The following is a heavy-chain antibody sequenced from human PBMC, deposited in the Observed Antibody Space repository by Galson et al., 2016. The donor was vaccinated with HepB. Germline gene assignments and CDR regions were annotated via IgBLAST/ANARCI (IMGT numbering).Heavy chain of an antibody. CDR1: GFTFSAYG. CDR3: ARERYKRQVDY. Sequence: SLRLSCAASGFTFSAYGMNWVRQAPGKGLEWVSFISTSTTYIYYADSVKGRLTISRDNAKNSLYLQMNSLRVEDTAVYYCARERYKRQVDYWGQGTLVTVSS. CDR2: ISTSTTYI. D-gene: IGHD1-1*01. V-gene: IGHV3-21*01. J-gene: IGHJ4*02.